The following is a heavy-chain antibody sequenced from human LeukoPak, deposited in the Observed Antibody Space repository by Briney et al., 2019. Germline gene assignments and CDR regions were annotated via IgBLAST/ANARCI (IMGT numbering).Heavy chain of an antibody. V-gene: IGHV3-23*01. Sequence: PGGSLRLSCAASGFTFSSYAMSWVRQAPGKGLEWVSAISGSGGSTYYADSVKGRFTISRDNSKNTLYLQMNSLRAEDTAVYYCAKACGSDCAHLDAFDIWGQGTMVTVSS. J-gene: IGHJ3*02. CDR2: ISGSGGST. CDR3: AKACGSDCAHLDAFDI. D-gene: IGHD2-21*02. CDR1: GFTFSSYA.